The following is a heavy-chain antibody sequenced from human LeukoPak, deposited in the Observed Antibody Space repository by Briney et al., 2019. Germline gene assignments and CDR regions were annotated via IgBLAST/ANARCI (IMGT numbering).Heavy chain of an antibody. CDR3: ARLVGAPY. CDR1: GFTFSSYS. CDR2: ISSSSSTI. D-gene: IGHD1-26*01. Sequence: QAGGSLTLSCAASGFTFSSYSMNWVRQAPGKGLEWVSYISSSSSTIYYADSVKGRFTISRDNAKNSLYLQMNSLRAEDTAVYYCARLVGAPYWGQGTLVTVSS. J-gene: IGHJ4*02. V-gene: IGHV3-48*01.